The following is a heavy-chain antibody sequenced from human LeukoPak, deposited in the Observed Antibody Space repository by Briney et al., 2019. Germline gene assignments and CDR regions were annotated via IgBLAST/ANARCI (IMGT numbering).Heavy chain of an antibody. Sequence: PGGSLRLSCAASGFTFSNAWMSWVRQAPGKGLVWVSRINSDGSSTSYADSVKGRFTISRDNAKNTLYLQMNSLRAEDTAVCYCARSMYSSSWPDYWGQGTLVTVSS. J-gene: IGHJ4*02. CDR2: INSDGSST. CDR3: ARSMYSSSWPDY. V-gene: IGHV3-74*01. CDR1: GFTFSNAW. D-gene: IGHD6-13*01.